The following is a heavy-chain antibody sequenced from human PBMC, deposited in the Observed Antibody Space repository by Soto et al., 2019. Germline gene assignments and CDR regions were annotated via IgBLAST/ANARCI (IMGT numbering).Heavy chain of an antibody. J-gene: IGHJ4*02. Sequence: EVQLVESGGGLVQPGGSLRLSCAASGFTFSNYWMTLVRQAPGKGLEWVANIKEDGSEKHYVDSVKGRFTISRDNAKNSLYLQMNSLRVEDTAVYFCSRDVVVGAKALNYWGQGALVTVSS. V-gene: IGHV3-7*01. CDR3: SRDVVVGAKALNY. D-gene: IGHD2-15*01. CDR2: IKEDGSEK. CDR1: GFTFSNYW.